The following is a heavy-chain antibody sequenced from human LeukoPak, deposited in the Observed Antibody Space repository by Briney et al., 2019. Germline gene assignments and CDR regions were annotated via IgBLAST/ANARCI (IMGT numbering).Heavy chain of an antibody. J-gene: IGHJ4*02. CDR1: GFTFSNAW. CDR3: TTDTDYGGNKDY. Sequence: SGGSLRLSCAASGFTFSNAWMSWVRQAPGKGLEWVGRIKSKTDGGTTDYAAPVKGRFTISRDDSKNTLYLQMNSLKTEDTAVYYCTTDTDYGGNKDYWGQGTLVTVSS. D-gene: IGHD4-23*01. CDR2: IKSKTDGGTT. V-gene: IGHV3-15*01.